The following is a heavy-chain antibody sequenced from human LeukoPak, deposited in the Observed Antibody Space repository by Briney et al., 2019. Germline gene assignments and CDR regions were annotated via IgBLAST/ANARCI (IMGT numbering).Heavy chain of an antibody. CDR2: IYYSGST. D-gene: IGHD6-13*01. CDR1: GGSISSSGYY. J-gene: IGHJ5*02. V-gene: IGHV4-39*01. Sequence: SETLSLTCTVSGGSISSSGYYWGWIRQPPGKGLEWIGSIYYSGSTYYNPSLQSRITISVDTSKNQFFLNLSPVSAADTAVYYCASLNGSSWYSRFDPWGQGTLVTVSS. CDR3: ASLNGSSWYSRFDP.